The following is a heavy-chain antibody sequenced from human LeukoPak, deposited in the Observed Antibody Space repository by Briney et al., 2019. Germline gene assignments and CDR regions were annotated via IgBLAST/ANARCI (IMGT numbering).Heavy chain of an antibody. CDR1: GYSITSGYY. J-gene: IGHJ6*03. D-gene: IGHD5-18*01. Sequence: SETLSLTCTVSGYSITSGYYCGWIQQAPGKGLEWIGNFYHSGSTFYNPSLKSRVTISIDTSKNQCSLKLSSMTAADTAMYYCARGEGYFKYYMDVWGKGTTVTVSS. V-gene: IGHV4-38-2*02. CDR2: FYHSGST. CDR3: ARGEGYFKYYMDV.